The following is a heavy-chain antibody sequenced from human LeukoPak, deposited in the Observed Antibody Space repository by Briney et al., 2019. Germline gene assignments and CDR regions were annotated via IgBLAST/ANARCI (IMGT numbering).Heavy chain of an antibody. CDR1: GYTFTNYD. CDR2: MNTNNGNT. Sequence: ASVKVSCKASGYTFTNYDITWVRQAPGQGLECMGGMNTNNGNTNYAQRLQGRITMTTDTSTNTAYMELRSLKSDDTAVYYCARDSRAAWLDPWGQGTLVTVSS. V-gene: IGHV1-18*04. D-gene: IGHD2-15*01. CDR3: ARDSRAAWLDP. J-gene: IGHJ5*02.